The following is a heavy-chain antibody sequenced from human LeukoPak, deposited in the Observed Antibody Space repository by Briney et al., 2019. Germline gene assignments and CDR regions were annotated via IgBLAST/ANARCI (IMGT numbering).Heavy chain of an antibody. Sequence: PSETLSLTCTVSGDSISSYYWSWIRQPPGKGLEWIGYIYNSETTNYNPSLESRVTISEDTSENQFSLKLSSVTAADTAVYYCARVPYYDFWSGYSPWFDPWGQGTLVTVSS. D-gene: IGHD3-3*01. J-gene: IGHJ5*02. V-gene: IGHV4-59*12. CDR2: IYNSETT. CDR1: GDSISSYY. CDR3: ARVPYYDFWSGYSPWFDP.